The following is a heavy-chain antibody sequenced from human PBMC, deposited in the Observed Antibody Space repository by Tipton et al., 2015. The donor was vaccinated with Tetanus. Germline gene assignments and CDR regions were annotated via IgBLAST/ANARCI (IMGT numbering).Heavy chain of an antibody. CDR1: GYNFTVYY. V-gene: IGHV5-51*01. CDR3: ARRRTTTALANYFDS. D-gene: IGHD1-1*01. Sequence: QSGPEVKKPGESLQISCKGSGYNFTVYYIGWVRQMPGKGPEWMGIVYPGDSTTKYSPSFQGQVTISADRSITTAYLRWSSLKASDTAIYYCARRRTTTALANYFDSWGQGTQVTVSS. J-gene: IGHJ4*02. CDR2: VYPGDSTT.